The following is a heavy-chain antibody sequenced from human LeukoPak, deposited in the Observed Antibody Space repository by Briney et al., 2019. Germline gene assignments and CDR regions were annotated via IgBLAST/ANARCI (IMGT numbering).Heavy chain of an antibody. J-gene: IGHJ5*02. CDR1: GGSISSYY. Sequence: KPSETLSLTCTVSGGSISSYYWSWIRQPPGKGLEWIGYIYYSGSTNYNPSLKSRVTISVDTSKNQFSLKLSSVTAADTAVYYCARHNYDILTGANWFDPWGQGTLVTVSS. D-gene: IGHD3-9*01. CDR2: IYYSGST. CDR3: ARHNYDILTGANWFDP. V-gene: IGHV4-59*08.